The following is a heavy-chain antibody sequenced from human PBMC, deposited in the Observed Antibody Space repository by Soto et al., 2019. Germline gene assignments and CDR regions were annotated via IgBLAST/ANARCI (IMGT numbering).Heavy chain of an antibody. Sequence: QVHLVQSGAEVKTPGASVKVSCKASGYTFSNFGFTWVRQAPGQGLEWMGWISAYNGNTDFAQKFQGRVTMTTDTSTRTAYMELWYLTSDDTAVYYCSRAGAYGSFYFFDYWGQGTLVTVSS. J-gene: IGHJ4*02. D-gene: IGHD3-10*01. CDR3: SRAGAYGSFYFFDY. V-gene: IGHV1-18*01. CDR2: ISAYNGNT. CDR1: GYTFSNFG.